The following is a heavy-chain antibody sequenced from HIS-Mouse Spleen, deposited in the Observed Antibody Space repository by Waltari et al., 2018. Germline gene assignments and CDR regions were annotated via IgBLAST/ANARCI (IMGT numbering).Heavy chain of an antibody. CDR2: IYYSGGT. CDR1: GGSISSGGYY. V-gene: IGHV4-31*03. CDR3: ARVYSSSWYLDY. J-gene: IGHJ4*02. D-gene: IGHD6-13*01. Sequence: QVQLQESGPGLVKPSQTLSLTCTVSGGSISSGGYYWSWIRQHPGKGLEWIGYIYYSGGTYDTPSLKSRVTISVDTSKNQFSLKLSSVTAADTAVYYCARVYSSSWYLDYWGQGTLVTVSS.